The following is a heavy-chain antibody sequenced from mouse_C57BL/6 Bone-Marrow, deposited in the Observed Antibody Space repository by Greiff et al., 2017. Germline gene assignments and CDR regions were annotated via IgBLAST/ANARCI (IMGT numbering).Heavy chain of an antibody. Sequence: VNVVESGAELVKPGASVKLSCKASGYSFTSYWMHWVKQRPGQGLEWIGLIHPNSGSTNDNQKFKSKATLTVDQSSRTAYMQLSSLTSKESAVYYCAKWGGYGASSYYFDYWGQGTTLTVSS. D-gene: IGHD2-2*01. CDR1: GYSFTSYW. CDR3: AKWGGYGASSYYFDY. J-gene: IGHJ2*01. V-gene: IGHV1-64*01. CDR2: IHPNSGST.